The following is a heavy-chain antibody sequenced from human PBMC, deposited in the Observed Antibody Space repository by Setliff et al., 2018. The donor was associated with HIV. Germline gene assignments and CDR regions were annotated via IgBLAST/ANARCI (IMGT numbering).Heavy chain of an antibody. CDR3: TRDWRAYGLMGS. D-gene: IGHD4-17*01. J-gene: IGHJ5*02. V-gene: IGHV4-4*02. CDR1: GGSISSSNW. CDR2: IYHSGST. Sequence: PSETLSLTCAVSGGSISSSNWWSWVRQPPGKGLEWIGEIYHSGSTNYNPSLKSRVTISVDKSKNQFSLKLSSVTAADTAIYYCTRDWRAYGLMGSWGQGMLVTVSS.